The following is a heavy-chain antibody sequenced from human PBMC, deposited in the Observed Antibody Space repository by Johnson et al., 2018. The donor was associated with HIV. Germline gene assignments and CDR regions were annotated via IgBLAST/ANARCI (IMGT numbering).Heavy chain of an antibody. CDR3: RSWGSSGYYAPFYHDAFDI. CDR2: IKSKTDGGTT. Sequence: EVQLVESGGGLIQPGGSLRLSCAASGFTFSNAWMSWVRQAPGKGLEWVGRIKSKTDGGTTDYAAPVKGRFTISRDDSKNTLYLQMNSLKTEDTAVYYCRSWGSSGYYAPFYHDAFDIWGQGTMVTVSS. J-gene: IGHJ3*02. D-gene: IGHD3-22*01. CDR1: GFTFSNAW. V-gene: IGHV3-15*01.